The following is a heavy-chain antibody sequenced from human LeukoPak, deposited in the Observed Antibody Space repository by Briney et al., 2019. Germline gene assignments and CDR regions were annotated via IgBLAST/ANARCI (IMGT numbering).Heavy chain of an antibody. CDR3: ARSGKTTDAFDL. D-gene: IGHD4-11*01. J-gene: IGHJ3*01. CDR1: GYTFTNYW. V-gene: IGHV5-51*01. Sequence: ESLKISCKGSGYTFTNYWIGWVRQMPGKGLEWMGIIWPGDSDTRYSPSFQGQVTISADKSITTAYLQWNSLKASDTAIYYCARSGKTTDAFDLWGQGTMVIVSS. CDR2: IWPGDSDT.